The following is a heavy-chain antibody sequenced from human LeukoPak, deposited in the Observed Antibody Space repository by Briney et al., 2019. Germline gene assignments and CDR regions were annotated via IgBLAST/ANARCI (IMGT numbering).Heavy chain of an antibody. D-gene: IGHD3-3*01. CDR1: GFTFSSYA. Sequence: GGSLRLSCAASGFTFSSYAMHWVRQAPGKGLEWVSYISSSGSTIYYADSVKGRFTISRDNAKNSLYLQMNSLRAEDTAVYYCARELRFLEYYFDYWGQGTLVTVSS. V-gene: IGHV3-48*04. J-gene: IGHJ4*02. CDR2: ISSSGSTI. CDR3: ARELRFLEYYFDY.